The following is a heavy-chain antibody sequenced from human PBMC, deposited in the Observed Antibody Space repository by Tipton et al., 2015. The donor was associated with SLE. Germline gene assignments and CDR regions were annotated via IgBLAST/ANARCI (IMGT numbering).Heavy chain of an antibody. D-gene: IGHD2-2*02. CDR2: IYYSGST. CDR1: GGSISSYY. Sequence: TLSLTCTVSGGSISSYYWSWIRQPPGKGLEWIGYIYYSGSTNYNPSLKSRVTISVDTSKNQFSLKLSSVTAADTAVYYCARGVGYCSSTSCYTLNYWGQGTLVTVSS. CDR3: ARGVGYCSSTSCYTLNY. J-gene: IGHJ4*02. V-gene: IGHV4-59*12.